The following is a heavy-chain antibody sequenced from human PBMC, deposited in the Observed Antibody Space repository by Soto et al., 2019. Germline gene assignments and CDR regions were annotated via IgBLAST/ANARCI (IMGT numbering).Heavy chain of an antibody. J-gene: IGHJ5*02. CDR2: ISGTSDYI. CDR3: KKPRSSLQWPPFDP. V-gene: IGHV3-21*01. D-gene: IGHD6-19*01. CDR1: GFTFSISS. Sequence: GGSLRLSCAASGFTFSISSMNWVRQAPGKGLEWVSSISGTSDYISYADSVKGRFTVSRDNPKNTLFLQMNSLRGEDTAVYYCKKPRSSLQWPPFDPWGHGTLVTVSS.